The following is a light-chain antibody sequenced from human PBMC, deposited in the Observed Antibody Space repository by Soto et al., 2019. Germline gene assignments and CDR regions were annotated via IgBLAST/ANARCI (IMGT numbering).Light chain of an antibody. CDR1: QGISTY. J-gene: IGKJ4*01. CDR3: QQLNSYPLT. V-gene: IGKV1-9*01. Sequence: DIQLTQSPSFLSASVGERVTITCRASQGISTYLAWYQQKPGKAPNLLIYVASTLQSGVPSRFSGSASGTEFTLTISSLQPEDFATYYCQQLNSYPLTFGGGTKVEIK. CDR2: VAS.